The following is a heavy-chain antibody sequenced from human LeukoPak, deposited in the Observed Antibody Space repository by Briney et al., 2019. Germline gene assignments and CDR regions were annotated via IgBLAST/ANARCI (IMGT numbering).Heavy chain of an antibody. V-gene: IGHV3-48*01. J-gene: IGHJ5*02. D-gene: IGHD4-11*01. CDR2: ISYSSGTI. CDR1: GFTFSTKS. Sequence: GGSLRLSCAASGFTFSTKSMNWVRQAPGKGLEWVSYISYSSGTIYYADSVKGRFSISRDNAKNSLYLQMNWLRAEDTGVYYCAGDAICNYIGWFDPWGQGTPVTVSS. CDR3: AGDAICNYIGWFDP.